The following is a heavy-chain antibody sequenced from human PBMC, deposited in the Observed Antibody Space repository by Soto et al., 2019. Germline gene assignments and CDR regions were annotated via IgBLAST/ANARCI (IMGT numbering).Heavy chain of an antibody. CDR1: GGSFSGYY. D-gene: IGHD2-15*01. J-gene: IGHJ5*02. CDR2: INHSGST. V-gene: IGHV4-34*01. CDR3: ERDIVVVVAATHESNWFDP. Sequence: QVQLQQWGAGLLKPSETLSLTCTVYGGSFSGYYWSWIRQPPGKGLEWIGEINHSGSTNYNPSLKSRVTISVETSKNQCSLKLSSVTAADTAVYYCERDIVVVVAATHESNWFDPWGQGTLVTVSS.